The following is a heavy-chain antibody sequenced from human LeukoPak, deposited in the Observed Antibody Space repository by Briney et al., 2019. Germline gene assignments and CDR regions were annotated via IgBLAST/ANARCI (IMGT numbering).Heavy chain of an antibody. V-gene: IGHV4-39*07. CDR1: GGSISSSSYC. D-gene: IGHD3-3*01. J-gene: IGHJ3*02. Sequence: PSETLSPTCTVSGGSISSSSYCWGWIRQPPGKGLEWIGEINHSGSTNYNPSLKSRVTISVDTSKNQFSLKLSSVTAADTAVYYCARHLGVDDIWGQGTMVTVSS. CDR3: ARHLGVDDI. CDR2: INHSGST.